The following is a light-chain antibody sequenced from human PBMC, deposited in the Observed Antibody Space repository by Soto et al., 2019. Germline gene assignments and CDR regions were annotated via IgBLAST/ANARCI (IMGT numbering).Light chain of an antibody. Sequence: EIVLAQSPCTLSLSPWESATLSCRASQSVSSSFLAWYQQKAGQAPRLLIYGASRRATGIPDRFSGSGSGTDFTLTISRLEPEDFAVYYCQQYVSSPWAFGQGTKVDIK. CDR2: GAS. CDR3: QQYVSSPWA. CDR1: QSVSSSF. V-gene: IGKV3-20*01. J-gene: IGKJ1*01.